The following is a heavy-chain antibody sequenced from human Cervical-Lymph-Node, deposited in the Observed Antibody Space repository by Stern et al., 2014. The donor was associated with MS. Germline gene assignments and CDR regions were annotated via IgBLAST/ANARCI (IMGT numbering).Heavy chain of an antibody. Sequence: QLQLQESGPGLVKPSQTLSLTCTVSGDSISSGAHYWSWIRQHPGGGLEWIAYIYHSGNTYYNPSLQGRFTISVDTSKNQFSLRLRSVTAADTAVYYCARMKTHTMYYFDYWGQGVLVTVSS. J-gene: IGHJ4*02. CDR1: GDSISSGAHY. V-gene: IGHV4-31*03. D-gene: IGHD3-3*01. CDR3: ARMKTHTMYYFDY. CDR2: IYHSGNT.